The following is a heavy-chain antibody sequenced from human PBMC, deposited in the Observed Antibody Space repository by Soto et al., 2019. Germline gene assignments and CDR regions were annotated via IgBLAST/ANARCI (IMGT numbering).Heavy chain of an antibody. CDR2: IIPIFGTA. D-gene: IGHD6-6*01. Sequence: GASVKFSCKASGYTFTSYGISWVRQAPGQGLEWMGGIIPIFGTANYAQKFQGRVTITADKSTSTAYMELSSLRSEDTAVYYCARGAAHYYYYYGMDVWGQGTTVTVS. CDR3: ARGAAHYYYYYGMDV. V-gene: IGHV1-69*06. J-gene: IGHJ6*02. CDR1: GYTFTSYG.